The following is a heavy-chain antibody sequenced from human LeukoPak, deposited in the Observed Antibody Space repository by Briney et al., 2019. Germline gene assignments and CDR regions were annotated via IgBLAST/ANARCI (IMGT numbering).Heavy chain of an antibody. D-gene: IGHD3-22*01. Sequence: ASVKVSCKASGYTFTSYGISWVRQAPGQGREWMGWISAYNGNTNYAQKLQGRVTMTRDTSTSTVYMELSSLRSEDTAVYYCASAGDSSGYYHYYYYMDVWGKGTTVTVSS. CDR2: ISAYNGNT. CDR3: ASAGDSSGYYHYYYYMDV. J-gene: IGHJ6*03. CDR1: GYTFTSYG. V-gene: IGHV1-18*01.